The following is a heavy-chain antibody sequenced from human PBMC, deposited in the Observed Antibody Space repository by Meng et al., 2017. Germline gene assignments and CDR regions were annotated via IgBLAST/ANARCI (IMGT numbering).Heavy chain of an antibody. D-gene: IGHD6-13*01. J-gene: IGHJ4*02. CDR3: ATGAAAADH. Sequence: VVLVVCGGGLVKPGGSLRLSCVASGLRFTDAWMSWVRQAPGKGLEWVGRIKRNRDGGTIDYAARVKGRFTISRDESKNTLYLQMDSLITEDTAVYFCATGAAAADHWGQGTLVTVPS. CDR1: GLRFTDAW. CDR2: IKRNRDGGTI. V-gene: IGHV3-15*01.